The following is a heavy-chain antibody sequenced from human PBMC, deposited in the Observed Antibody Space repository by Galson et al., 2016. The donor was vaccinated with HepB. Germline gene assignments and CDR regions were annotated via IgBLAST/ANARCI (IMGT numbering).Heavy chain of an antibody. CDR1: GFSFSRYW. Sequence: SLRLSCAASGFSFSRYWMAWVRQAPGKGLEWVGNIRADGTAKVYAGSVKGRFTMSRDNAQKSIFLQMTSLRVEDTAVYYCARENFWNLDQWGQGTLVTVSS. V-gene: IGHV3-7*03. J-gene: IGHJ5*02. D-gene: IGHD3-3*01. CDR3: ARENFWNLDQ. CDR2: IRADGTAK.